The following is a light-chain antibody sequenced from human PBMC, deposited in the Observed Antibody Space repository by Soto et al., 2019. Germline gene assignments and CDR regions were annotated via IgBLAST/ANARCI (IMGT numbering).Light chain of an antibody. V-gene: IGLV2-14*01. CDR1: SSDVGGYNY. CDR3: SSYTSRSTLV. Sequence: QSALTQPASVSGSPGQSITISCTGTSSDVGGYNYVSWYQQHPGKAPKLMIYEVTNRPSGVSNRFSGSKSGNTASLTISGLQAEDEADYYCSSYTSRSTLVFGTGNKATVL. CDR2: EVT. J-gene: IGLJ1*01.